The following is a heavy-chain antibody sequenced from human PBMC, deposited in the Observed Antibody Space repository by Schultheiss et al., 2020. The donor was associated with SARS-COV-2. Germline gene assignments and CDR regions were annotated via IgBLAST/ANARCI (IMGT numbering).Heavy chain of an antibody. CDR1: GFNFRTYG. CDR2: ISYDGSNK. D-gene: IGHD2-8*01. V-gene: IGHV3-33*05. Sequence: GGSLRLSCAASGFNFRTYGMHWVRQAPGKGLEWVAVISYDGSNKYYADSVKGRFTISRDNSKNTLYLQMNSLRAEDTAVYYCATAMLLGGLMGGYWGQGTLVTVSS. J-gene: IGHJ4*02. CDR3: ATAMLLGGLMGGY.